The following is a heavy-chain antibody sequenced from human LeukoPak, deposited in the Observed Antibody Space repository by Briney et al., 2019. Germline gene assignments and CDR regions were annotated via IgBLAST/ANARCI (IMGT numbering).Heavy chain of an antibody. CDR2: TRNKANSYTT. CDR1: GFTFSDHY. CDR3: ARDLQIPGIAVAGNAFDI. J-gene: IGHJ3*02. Sequence: GGSLRLSCAASGFTFSDHYMDWVRQAPGKGLEWVGRTRNKANSYTTEYAASVKARFTISRDNAKNSLYLQMNSLRAEDTAVYYCARDLQIPGIAVAGNAFDIWGQGTMVTVSS. V-gene: IGHV3-72*01. D-gene: IGHD6-19*01.